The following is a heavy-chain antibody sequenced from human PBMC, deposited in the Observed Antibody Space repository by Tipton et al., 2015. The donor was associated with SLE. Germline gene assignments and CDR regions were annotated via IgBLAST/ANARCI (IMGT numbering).Heavy chain of an antibody. CDR1: GGSISSGNYY. CDR3: ARGSPFMEWERNWFDP. CDR2: IYYSGST. Sequence: TLSLTCSVSGGSISSGNYYWNWIRQLPGKGLEWIGYIYYSGSTYYNPSLSSRVTISVDTSKNQFSLKMNSVTAADTAVYYCARGSPFMEWERNWFDPWGQGTLVTVSS. D-gene: IGHD3-3*01. V-gene: IGHV4-31*03. J-gene: IGHJ5*02.